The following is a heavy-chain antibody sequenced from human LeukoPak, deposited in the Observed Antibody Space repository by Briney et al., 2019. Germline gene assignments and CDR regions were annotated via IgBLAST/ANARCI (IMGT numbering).Heavy chain of an antibody. CDR2: IYHTGST. CDR1: GYSISSGYY. Sequence: SETLSLTCTVSGYSISSGYYWGWIRQPPGKGLEWIGSIYHTGSTYYNPSLKSRVTISVDTSKNQFSLKLSSVTAADTAVYFCARVRWFGELSLDYWGQGTLVTVSS. D-gene: IGHD3-10*01. CDR3: ARVRWFGELSLDY. V-gene: IGHV4-38-2*02. J-gene: IGHJ4*02.